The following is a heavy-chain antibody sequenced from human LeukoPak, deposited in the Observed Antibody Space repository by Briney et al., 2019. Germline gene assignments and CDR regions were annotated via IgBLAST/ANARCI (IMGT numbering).Heavy chain of an antibody. CDR1: GGSISSGSYY. V-gene: IGHV4-61*02. CDR2: IYTSGST. Sequence: PSQTLSLTCTVSGGSISSGSYYWSWIRQPAGKGLEWIGRIYTSGSTNYNPSLKSRVTISVDTSKNQFSLKLSSVTAADTAVYYCARTGGNSVSDYWGQGTLVTVSS. D-gene: IGHD4-23*01. J-gene: IGHJ4*02. CDR3: ARTGGNSVSDY.